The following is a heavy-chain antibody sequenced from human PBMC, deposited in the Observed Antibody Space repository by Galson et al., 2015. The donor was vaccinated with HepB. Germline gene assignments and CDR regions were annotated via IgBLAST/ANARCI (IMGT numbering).Heavy chain of an antibody. J-gene: IGHJ2*01. CDR3: ARGARGVVTHWYFDL. V-gene: IGHV3-30-3*02. Sequence: SLRLSCAASGFTFSSYAMHWVRQAPGKGLEWVAVISYDGSNKYYADSVKGRFTISRDNSKNTLYLQMNSLRAEDTAVYYCARGARGVVTHWYFDLWGRGTLVTVSS. CDR2: ISYDGSNK. D-gene: IGHD4-23*01. CDR1: GFTFSSYA.